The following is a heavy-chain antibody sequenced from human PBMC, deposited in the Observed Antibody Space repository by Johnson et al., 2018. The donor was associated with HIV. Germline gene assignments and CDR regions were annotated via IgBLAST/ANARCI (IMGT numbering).Heavy chain of an antibody. Sequence: QVQLVESGGGVVQPGRSLRLSCAASGFTFSSYAMHWVRQAPGKGIEWVAAISDDESKTYYTDSMKGRFTISRDNSKNTLYLQMISLRAEDTAVYYCARDFYAVVATPFIGSAFDIWGQGTMVTVSS. D-gene: IGHD5-12*01. CDR2: ISDDESKT. V-gene: IGHV3-30*10. J-gene: IGHJ3*02. CDR1: GFTFSSYA. CDR3: ARDFYAVVATPFIGSAFDI.